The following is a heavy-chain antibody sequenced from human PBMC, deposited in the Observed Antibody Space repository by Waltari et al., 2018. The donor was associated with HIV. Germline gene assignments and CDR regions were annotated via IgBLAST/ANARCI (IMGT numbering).Heavy chain of an antibody. J-gene: IGHJ5*02. D-gene: IGHD6-19*01. CDR1: GFRFSDCN. Sequence: EVRLLESGGGLVRPGGSLGLSCAPSGFRFSDCNMNWVRQGPGKGLEWVASIGSLQNFIHYADSVKGRFTVSRDNAKNSLYLQMNSLTAEDTAVYYCARGPSSGWSWFDPWGQGTLVTVSS. CDR3: ARGPSSGWSWFDP. CDR2: IGSLQNFI. V-gene: IGHV3-21*01.